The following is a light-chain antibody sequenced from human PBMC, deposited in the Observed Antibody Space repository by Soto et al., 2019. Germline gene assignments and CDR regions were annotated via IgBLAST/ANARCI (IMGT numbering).Light chain of an antibody. CDR1: QGISSY. J-gene: IGKJ3*01. Sequence: AIRMTQSPSSFSASTGDRVTITCRASQGISSYLAWYQQKPGKAPKLLTYAASTLQSGVPSRFSGSGSGTDFTLTISCLPSEDFATYYCQQYYSYPFTFGPGTKVDIK. CDR2: AAS. CDR3: QQYYSYPFT. V-gene: IGKV1-8*01.